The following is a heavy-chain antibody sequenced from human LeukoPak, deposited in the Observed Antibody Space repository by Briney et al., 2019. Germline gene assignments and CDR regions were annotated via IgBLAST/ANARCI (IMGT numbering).Heavy chain of an antibody. D-gene: IGHD2-15*01. CDR3: ARVGYTDTWYSSPPFDY. J-gene: IGHJ4*02. CDR2: IYAGGTT. V-gene: IGHV3-66*01. Sequence: GGSLRLSCAVSGFTVSSNYMSWVRQALGKGLEWVSIIYAGGTTYYADSVKGRFTISRDNSKNILYLQMNSLRAEDTALYYCARVGYTDTWYSSPPFDYWGQGTLVTVSS. CDR1: GFTVSSNY.